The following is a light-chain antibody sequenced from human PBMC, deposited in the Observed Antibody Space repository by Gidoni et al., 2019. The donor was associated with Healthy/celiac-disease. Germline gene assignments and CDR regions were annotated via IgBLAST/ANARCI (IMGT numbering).Light chain of an antibody. CDR1: QGISSY. CDR2: AAS. J-gene: IGKJ1*01. CDR3: QQLNSYPIRAT. V-gene: IGKV1-9*01. Sequence: DIQLTQSPSFLSASVGDRVTITCRASQGISSYLAWYQQKPGKAPKLLIYAASTLQSGVPSRFSGSGSGTEFTLTISSLQPEDCATYYCQQLNSYPIRATFGQXTKVEIK.